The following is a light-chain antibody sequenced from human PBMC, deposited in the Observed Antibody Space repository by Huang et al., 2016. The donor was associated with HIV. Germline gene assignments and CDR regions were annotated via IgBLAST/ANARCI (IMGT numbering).Light chain of an antibody. CDR2: DAS. V-gene: IGKV3-11*01. J-gene: IGKJ4*01. CDR3: QQRSNWPPT. CDR1: QSVSSY. Sequence: EIVLTQSPATLSLSRGERATLSCRASQSVSSYLAWYQQKPGQAPRLLIYDASNRATGIPARFSGSGSVTDFTLTISSLEPEDFAVYYCQQRSNWPPTFGGGTKVEIK.